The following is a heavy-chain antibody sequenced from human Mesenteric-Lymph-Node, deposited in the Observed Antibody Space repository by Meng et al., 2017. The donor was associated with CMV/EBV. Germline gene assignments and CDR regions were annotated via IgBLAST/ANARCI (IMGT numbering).Heavy chain of an antibody. D-gene: IGHD3-10*01. CDR2: FYHGGRT. J-gene: IGHJ4*01. Sequence: GSLRLSCTVSGGSISSSSYYWGWIRQPPGKGLEWIGTFYHGGRTYYNPSLKSRVTISVDTSKNQFSLKLNSVTAADTGVFYCARERGGYYGSGSYNRKYYFDYWGHGMLVTVSS. CDR3: ARERGGYYGSGSYNRKYYFDY. V-gene: IGHV4-39*07. CDR1: GGSISSSSYY.